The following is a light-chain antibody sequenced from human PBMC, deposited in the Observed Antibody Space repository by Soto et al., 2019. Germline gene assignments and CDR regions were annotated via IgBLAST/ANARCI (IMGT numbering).Light chain of an antibody. J-gene: IGKJ2*01. CDR2: AAS. CDR1: QGISSY. Sequence: AIRMTQSPSSFSASTGDRVTITCRASQGISSYLAWYQQKPGKAPKLLIYAASTLQSGFPSRFSGSGSGTYFTLTISSLQSEDFATYYCQQYYSYPLTFGQGTKLEIK. CDR3: QQYYSYPLT. V-gene: IGKV1-8*01.